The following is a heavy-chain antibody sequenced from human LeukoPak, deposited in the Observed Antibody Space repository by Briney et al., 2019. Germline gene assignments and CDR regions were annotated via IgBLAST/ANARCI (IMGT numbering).Heavy chain of an antibody. CDR2: INQGGSQK. J-gene: IGHJ4*02. Sequence: GGSLRLSCAASGFTFSSYWMSWVRQSPGKGLEWVASINQGGSQKSYVDSVKGRFTISRDNAKNSLYLQMNSLRVEDTAVYYCARGYRGSFDYWGQGTLVTVSS. CDR1: GFTFSSYW. V-gene: IGHV3-7*01. CDR3: ARGYRGSFDY. D-gene: IGHD3-16*02.